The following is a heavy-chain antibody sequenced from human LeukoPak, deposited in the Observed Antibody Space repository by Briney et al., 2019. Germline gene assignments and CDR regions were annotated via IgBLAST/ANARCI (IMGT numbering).Heavy chain of an antibody. D-gene: IGHD2-15*01. CDR2: INAGNGDT. J-gene: IGHJ6*02. Sequence: GASVKVSCKGSGFSFSSYAIHWVRQAPGQRLEWMGWINAGNGDTKYSQKLQGRVTITRDTSATTACMELSSLRSEDTAVYYCARGTGCTGGSCSYYGMDVWGQGTTVTVSS. V-gene: IGHV1-3*01. CDR3: ARGTGCTGGSCSYYGMDV. CDR1: GFSFSSYA.